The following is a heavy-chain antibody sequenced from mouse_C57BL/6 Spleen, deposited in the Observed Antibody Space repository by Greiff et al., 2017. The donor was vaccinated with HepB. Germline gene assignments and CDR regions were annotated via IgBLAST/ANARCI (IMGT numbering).Heavy chain of an antibody. D-gene: IGHD2-4*01. CDR3: TLIYYEYDGNYFDY. CDR1: GSTFSSYA. V-gene: IGHV5-9-1*02. J-gene: IGHJ2*01. Sequence: EVKVVELGEGLLKPGGPLKFPCAAFGSTFSSYAMSWVRQTPEKRLEWVAYISSGGVFIYFADTVKGRFTIARDNARNTQYLQMSSLKSEDTAKYYCTLIYYEYDGNYFDYWGQGTTLTVSS. CDR2: ISSGGVFI.